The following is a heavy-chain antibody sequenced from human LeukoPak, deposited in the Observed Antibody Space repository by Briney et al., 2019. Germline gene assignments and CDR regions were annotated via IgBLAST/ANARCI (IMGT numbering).Heavy chain of an antibody. CDR2: IYYNGSP. CDR3: ARAGDYVIVDY. V-gene: IGHV4-31*03. CDR1: GGSISSGDYY. Sequence: SETLSLTCTVSGGSISSGDYYWNWIRQHPGTGLEWIGYIYYNGSPYYNPSLKSRVTISVDTSKNQFSLKLSSVTAADTAVYYCARAGDYVIVDYWGQGTLVTVSS. J-gene: IGHJ4*02. D-gene: IGHD4-17*01.